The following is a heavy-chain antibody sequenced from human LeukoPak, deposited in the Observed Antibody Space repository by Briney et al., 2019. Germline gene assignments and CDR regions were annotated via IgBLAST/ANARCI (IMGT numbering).Heavy chain of an antibody. Sequence: SETPSLTCTVSGGSISTGTYYWSWIRQPAGKGLEWIGRIYTTGTTNYNPSLKSRVTMSLDTSKNQFSLRLTSVTAADTAVYYCARGASGDNWFDPWGQGTLVTVSS. D-gene: IGHD1-26*01. CDR2: IYTTGTT. V-gene: IGHV4-61*02. CDR3: ARGASGDNWFDP. CDR1: GGSISTGTYY. J-gene: IGHJ5*02.